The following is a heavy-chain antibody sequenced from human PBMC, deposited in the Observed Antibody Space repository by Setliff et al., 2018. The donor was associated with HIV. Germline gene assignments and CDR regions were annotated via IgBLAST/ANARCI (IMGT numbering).Heavy chain of an antibody. V-gene: IGHV1-2*06. Sequence: GASVKVSCKASGGTFNNDAISWVRQAPGQGLEWMGRINPDSGGTNYAQKFQGRVTMTRDTSISTTYMELSRLRSDDTAVYYCARDYCSSTTCEDYFDYWGQGTLVTVSS. CDR2: INPDSGGT. CDR3: ARDYCSSTTCEDYFDY. J-gene: IGHJ4*02. CDR1: GGTFNNDA. D-gene: IGHD2-2*01.